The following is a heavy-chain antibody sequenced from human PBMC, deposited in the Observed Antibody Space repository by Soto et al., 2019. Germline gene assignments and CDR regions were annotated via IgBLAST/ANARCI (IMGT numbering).Heavy chain of an antibody. CDR1: GGSISSYTYY. J-gene: IGHJ4*02. Sequence: QLQLQESGPGLVKPSETLSLTCTVSGGSISSYTYYWGWLRQPPGKGLEGIGTVYYSGTTYYNPSLKSRGTISIDTSKNQFSLYLSSVTAADTAVYFCARRDYGHYEGFDYWGQGTLVTVSS. V-gene: IGHV4-39*01. D-gene: IGHD4-17*01. CDR2: VYYSGTT. CDR3: ARRDYGHYEGFDY.